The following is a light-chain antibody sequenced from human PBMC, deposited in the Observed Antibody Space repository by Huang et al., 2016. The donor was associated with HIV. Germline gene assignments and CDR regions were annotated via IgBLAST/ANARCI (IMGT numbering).Light chain of an antibody. V-gene: IGKV3-15*01. CDR2: SAS. CDR3: HQYKNWPRT. Sequence: EIVLTQSPATLSVSPGQRATLSCRASQTLSDNLAWYQQKPGQAPRLLIHSASVRATDIPVRFSGSVSGTEFSLTISSLRSEDVAVYYCHQYKNWPRTFGQGTRVEIE. CDR1: QTLSDN. J-gene: IGKJ1*01.